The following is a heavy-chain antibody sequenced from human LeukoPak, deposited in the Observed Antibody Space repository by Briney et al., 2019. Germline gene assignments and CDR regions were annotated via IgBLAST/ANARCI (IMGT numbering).Heavy chain of an antibody. Sequence: PGGSLRLSCAASGFTFSDSGMNWVRQAPGKGLVWVSRINSDGSSTSYADSVKGRFTISRDNAKNTLYLQMNSLRAEDTAVYYCARDLEVGATTIDYWGQGTLVTVSS. V-gene: IGHV3-74*01. CDR2: INSDGSST. CDR3: ARDLEVGATTIDY. D-gene: IGHD1-26*01. CDR1: GFTFSDSG. J-gene: IGHJ4*02.